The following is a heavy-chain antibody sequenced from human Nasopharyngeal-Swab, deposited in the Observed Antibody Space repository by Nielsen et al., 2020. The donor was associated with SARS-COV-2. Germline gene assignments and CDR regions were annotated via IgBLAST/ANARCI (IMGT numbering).Heavy chain of an antibody. CDR2: IYYSGST. CDR1: SGSISSGGYY. CDR3: ARVLTRNLVVALVLDAFDI. D-gene: IGHD2-15*01. V-gene: IGHV4-31*03. Sequence: LRLSCTVSSGSISSGGYYWSWIRQHPGTGPEWIGYIYYSGSTYYNPSLKSRVTISVDTSKNQFSLKLSSVTAADTAVYYCARVLTRNLVVALVLDAFDIWGQGTMVTVSS. J-gene: IGHJ3*02.